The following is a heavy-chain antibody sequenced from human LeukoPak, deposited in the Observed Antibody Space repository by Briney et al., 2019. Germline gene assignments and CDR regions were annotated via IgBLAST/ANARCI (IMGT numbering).Heavy chain of an antibody. CDR1: GGSISSSNW. CDR3: ARAKQGYGDKRYCFDY. V-gene: IGHV4-4*02. CDR2: IYHSGST. D-gene: IGHD4-17*01. J-gene: IGHJ4*02. Sequence: PSETLSLTCAVSGGSISSSNWWSWVRQPPGKGLEWIGEIYHSGSTYYNPSLKSRVTISVDTSKNQFSLKLSSVTAADTAVYYCARAKQGYGDKRYCFDYWGQGTLVTVSS.